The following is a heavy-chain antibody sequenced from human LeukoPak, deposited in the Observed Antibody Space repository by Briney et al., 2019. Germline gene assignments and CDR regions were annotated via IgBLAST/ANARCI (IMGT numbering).Heavy chain of an antibody. CDR3: ARDAGYYGSGSYIDY. CDR1: GFTFSSYA. Sequence: GRSLRLSCAASGFTFSSYAMHWVRQAPGKWLEWVAVISYDGSNKYYADSVKGRFTISRDNSKNTLYLQMNSLRAEDTAVYYCARDAGYYGSGSYIDYWGQGTLVTVSS. CDR2: ISYDGSNK. V-gene: IGHV3-30*04. D-gene: IGHD3-10*01. J-gene: IGHJ4*02.